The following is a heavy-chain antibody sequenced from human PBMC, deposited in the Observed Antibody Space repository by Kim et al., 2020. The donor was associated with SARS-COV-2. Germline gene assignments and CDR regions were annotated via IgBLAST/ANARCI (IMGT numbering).Heavy chain of an antibody. D-gene: IGHD3-16*02. CDR3: ARASRGYTRRYYYYGMDV. Sequence: GGSLRLSCAASGFTFSSYAMHWVRQAPGKGLEWVAVISYDGSNKYYADSVKGRFTISRDNSKNTLYLQMNSLRAEDTAVYYCARASRGYTRRYYYYGMDVWGQGTTVTVSS. J-gene: IGHJ6*02. CDR1: GFTFSSYA. V-gene: IGHV3-30-3*01. CDR2: ISYDGSNK.